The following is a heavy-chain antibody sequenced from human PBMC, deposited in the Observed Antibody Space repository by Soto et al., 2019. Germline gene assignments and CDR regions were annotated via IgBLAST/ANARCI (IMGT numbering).Heavy chain of an antibody. J-gene: IGHJ4*02. V-gene: IGHV4-4*02. CDR2: IYHSGST. CDR3: ARERGAGTYQGFDY. D-gene: IGHD3-16*02. CDR1: GGSICTNNG. Sequence: SETLSLTCAVSGGSICTNNGGHWVRQPPGQGLEWIGEIYHSGSTNYSPSLKSRVTMSVDKSKSQFSLSLSAVTAADTAVYYCARERGAGTYQGFDYWGQGTLVTVSS.